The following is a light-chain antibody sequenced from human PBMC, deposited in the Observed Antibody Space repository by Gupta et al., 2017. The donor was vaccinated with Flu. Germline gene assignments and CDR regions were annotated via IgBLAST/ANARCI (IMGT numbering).Light chain of an antibody. CDR3: QQSDYIPYT. CDR2: AAS. J-gene: IGKJ2*01. V-gene: IGKV1-39*01. Sequence: PSSLSASVGDRVTITCPASQRISSYLNWYQQRPAKAPKLLIYAASRVQSGVPSRFSGSVSGTDFTLTISSLQPEDFATYYCQQSDYIPYTFGQGTKLEIK. CDR1: QRISSY.